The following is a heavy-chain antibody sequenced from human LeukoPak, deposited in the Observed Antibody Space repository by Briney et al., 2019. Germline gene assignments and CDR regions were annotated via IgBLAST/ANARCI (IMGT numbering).Heavy chain of an antibody. J-gene: IGHJ5*02. CDR2: INPNSGGT. V-gene: IGHV1-2*02. CDR3: ARDSTVTRWFDP. CDR1: GYTFTGYY. Sequence: ASVNVSCKASGYTFTGYYMHWVRQAPGQGLEWMGWINPNSGGTNYAQKFQGRVTMTRDTSISTAYMELSRLRSDDTAVYYCARDSTVTRWFDPWGQGTLVTVSS. D-gene: IGHD4-17*01.